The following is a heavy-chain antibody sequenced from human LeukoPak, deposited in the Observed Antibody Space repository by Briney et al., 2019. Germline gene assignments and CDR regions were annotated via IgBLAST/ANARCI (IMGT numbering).Heavy chain of an antibody. CDR3: AQTTGWPGFDF. J-gene: IGHJ4*02. Sequence: TSETLSLTCSAYGASTSDKYWSWIRQSPGRTLEWIGHIYNGRNTKYNPSLTSRVTISVDTSKNQFSLSLTSVTAADTAMYYCAQTTGWPGFDFWGPGALVTVSS. CDR2: IYNGRNT. V-gene: IGHV4-59*08. D-gene: IGHD6-19*01. CDR1: GASTSDKY.